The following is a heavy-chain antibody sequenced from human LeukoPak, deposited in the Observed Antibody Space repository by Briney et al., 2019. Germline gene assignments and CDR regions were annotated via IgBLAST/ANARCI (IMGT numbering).Heavy chain of an antibody. D-gene: IGHD5-18*01. CDR3: ASHTAMASGTFDI. CDR1: GGTFSSYA. V-gene: IGHV1-69*04. J-gene: IGHJ3*02. CDR2: IIPILGIA. Sequence: GASVKVSCKASGGTFSSYAISWVRQAPGQGLEWMGRIIPILGIANYAQKFQGRVTITADKSTSTAYMELSSLRSEDTAVYYCASHTAMASGTFDIWGQGTMVTVSS.